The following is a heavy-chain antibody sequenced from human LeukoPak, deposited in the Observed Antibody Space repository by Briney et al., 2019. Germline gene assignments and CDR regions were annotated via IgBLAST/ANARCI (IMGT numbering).Heavy chain of an antibody. CDR3: ARGLTTTVTKSWFDP. D-gene: IGHD4-17*01. Sequence: ASVKVSCKASGYTFSSYAIHWVRQAPGQSLEWMGWINAGNGNTKYSQKFQGRVTITRDTSANTAYMELSSLRSEDTAVYYCARGLTTTVTKSWFDPWGQGTLVTVSS. V-gene: IGHV1-3*01. CDR1: GYTFSSYA. J-gene: IGHJ5*02. CDR2: INAGNGNT.